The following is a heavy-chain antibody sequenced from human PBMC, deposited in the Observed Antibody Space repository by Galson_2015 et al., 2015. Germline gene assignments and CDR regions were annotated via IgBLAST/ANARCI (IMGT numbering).Heavy chain of an antibody. CDR3: ARDPSESYTLAY. J-gene: IGHJ4*02. Sequence: SLRLSCAASGFTFRNYAMHWVRQAPGKGLEWVTVISYDGDTKYYADSVKGRFTISRDNSKNTLYLQMNSLRTEDTAVYFCARDPSESYTLAYWGQGALVTVSS. CDR1: GFTFRNYA. V-gene: IGHV3-30-3*01. CDR2: ISYDGDTK. D-gene: IGHD3-10*01.